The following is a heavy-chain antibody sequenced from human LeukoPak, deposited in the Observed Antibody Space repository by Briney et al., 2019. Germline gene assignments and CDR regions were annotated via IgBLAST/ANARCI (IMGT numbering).Heavy chain of an antibody. Sequence: SETLSLTCTVSGGSISSSSYYWGWIRQPPGKGLEWIGSIYYSGSTYYNPSLKSRVTISVDTSKNQFSLKLSSVTAADTAVYYCARHGSGWSRDWNFDLWGRGTLVTVSS. J-gene: IGHJ2*01. V-gene: IGHV4-39*01. D-gene: IGHD6-19*01. CDR1: GGSISSSSYY. CDR3: ARHGSGWSRDWNFDL. CDR2: IYYSGST.